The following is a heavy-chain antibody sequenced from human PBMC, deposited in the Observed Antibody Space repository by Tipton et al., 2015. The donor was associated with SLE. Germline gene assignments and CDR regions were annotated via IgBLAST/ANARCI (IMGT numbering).Heavy chain of an antibody. J-gene: IGHJ4*02. V-gene: IGHV4-59*11. D-gene: IGHD2-15*01. CDR3: AGAWQGYCSGGTCYVLDY. CDR2: ISYSETT. CDR1: GGSISSHY. Sequence: TLSLTCTVSGGSISSHYWSWIRQPPGKGLEWIGYISYSETTNCNPSLKSRVTISVDTSKNQFSLKLRSVTAADTAVYYCAGAWQGYCSGGTCYVLDYWGQGTLVTVSS.